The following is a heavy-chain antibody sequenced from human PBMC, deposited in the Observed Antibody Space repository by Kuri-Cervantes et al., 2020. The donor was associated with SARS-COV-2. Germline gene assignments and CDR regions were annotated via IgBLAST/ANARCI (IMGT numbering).Heavy chain of an antibody. J-gene: IGHJ4*02. D-gene: IGHD3-3*01. CDR3: ARGGPITIFGVVTKRFDY. CDR2: ISPKSGGT. CDR1: GYTFSGYY. Sequence: ASVKVSCKTSGYTFSGYYIHWVRQAPGQGLEWMGWISPKSGGTNNAQKFRGRATLTRDTSISTAYMELSRLRSDDTAVYYCARGGPITIFGVVTKRFDYWGQGTLVTVSS. V-gene: IGHV1-2*02.